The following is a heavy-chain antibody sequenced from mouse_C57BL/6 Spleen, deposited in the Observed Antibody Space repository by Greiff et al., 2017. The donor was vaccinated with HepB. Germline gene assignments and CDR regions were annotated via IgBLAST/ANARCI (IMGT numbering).Heavy chain of an antibody. J-gene: IGHJ2*01. CDR1: GYAFSSSW. CDR2: IYPGDGDT. D-gene: IGHD2-1*01. V-gene: IGHV1-82*01. Sequence: VQLQQSGPELVKPGASVKISCKASGYAFSSSWMNWVKQRPGKGLEWIGRIYPGDGDTNYNGKFKGKATLTADKSSSTAYMQLSSLTSEDSAVYFCARIYYGNYGWYWGQGTTLTVSS. CDR3: ARIYYGNYGWY.